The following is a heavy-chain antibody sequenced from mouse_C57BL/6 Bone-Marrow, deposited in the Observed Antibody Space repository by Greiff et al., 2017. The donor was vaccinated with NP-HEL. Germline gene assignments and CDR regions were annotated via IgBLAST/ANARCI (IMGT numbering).Heavy chain of an antibody. V-gene: IGHV1-61*01. J-gene: IGHJ2*01. CDR1: GYTFTSYW. Sequence: QVHVKQSGAELVRPGSSVKLSCKASGYTFTSYWMDWVKQRPGQGLEWIGNIYPSDSETHYNQKFKDKATLTVDKSSSTAYMQLSSLTSEDSAVYYCARGGTTVVADYWGQGTTLTVSS. CDR2: IYPSDSET. CDR3: ARGGTTVVADY. D-gene: IGHD1-1*01.